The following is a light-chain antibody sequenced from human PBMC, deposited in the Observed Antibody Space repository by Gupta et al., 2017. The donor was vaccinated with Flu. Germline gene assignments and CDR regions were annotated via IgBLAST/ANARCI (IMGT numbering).Light chain of an antibody. CDR1: SSAVGGSNY. CDR3: SSYAGTYTFWI. J-gene: IGLJ2*01. CDR2: EVS. V-gene: IGLV2-11*01. Sequence: ALPQPRSVSGSPGPSVTISCTSASSAVGGSNYVPWYQHPPAKAPKLMIYEVSRRPSGVPDRFSGSKSGNTAAMTISGLQAGDEADYYCSSYAGTYTFWIFGGGTKLTVL.